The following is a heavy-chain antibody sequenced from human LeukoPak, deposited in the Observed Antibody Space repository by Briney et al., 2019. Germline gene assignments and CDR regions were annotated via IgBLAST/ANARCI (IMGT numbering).Heavy chain of an antibody. CDR2: IDLAGEYT. J-gene: IGHJ3*02. CDR3: ASGNSHAFDI. CDR1: GFTFSDYW. V-gene: IGHV3-74*01. Sequence: GGSLRLSCAASGFTFSDYWMHWVRQAPGKGLVWVSRIDLAGEYTTYADPVKGRFTISRDNAKNTLYLQMNSLRAEDTAVYYCASGNSHAFDIWGQGTMVTVSS.